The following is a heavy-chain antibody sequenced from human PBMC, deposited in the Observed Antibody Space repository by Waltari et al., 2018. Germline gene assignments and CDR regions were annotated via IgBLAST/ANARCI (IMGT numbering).Heavy chain of an antibody. D-gene: IGHD1-7*01. CDR3: ASLGRYTWNYYAFDV. Sequence: QVQLQESGPGLVKPSETLSLNCTVSGGSISSNYWSWIRQPPGKGLEWIGYIYYSGSTNYNPSPKSRVTLSINTSKNQFSLKLTAVTAADTAVYYCASLGRYTWNYYAFDVWGQGTKVTVSS. CDR2: IYYSGST. V-gene: IGHV4-59*01. CDR1: GGSISSNY. J-gene: IGHJ3*01.